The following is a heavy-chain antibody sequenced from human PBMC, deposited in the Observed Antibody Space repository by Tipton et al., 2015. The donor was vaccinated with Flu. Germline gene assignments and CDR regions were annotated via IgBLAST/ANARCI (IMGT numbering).Heavy chain of an antibody. D-gene: IGHD3-9*01. V-gene: IGHV4-4*07. CDR2: IYTSGST. CDR3: ARYRVSDWLFWGNAFDI. Sequence: TLSLTCTVSGGSISSYYWSWIRQPAGKGLEWIGRIYTSGSTNYNPSLKSRVTRSVDTSKNQFSLKLSSVTAADTAVYYCARYRVSDWLFWGNAFDIWGQGTMVTVSS. CDR1: GGSISSYY. J-gene: IGHJ3*02.